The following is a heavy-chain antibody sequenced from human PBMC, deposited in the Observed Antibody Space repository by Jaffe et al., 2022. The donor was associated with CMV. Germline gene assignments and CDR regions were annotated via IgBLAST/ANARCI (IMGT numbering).Heavy chain of an antibody. J-gene: IGHJ6*03. Sequence: QVQLQQWGAGLLKPSETLSLTCAVYGGSFSGYYWSWIRQPPGKGLEWIGEINHSGSTNYNPSLKSRVTISVDTSKNQFSLKLSSVTAADTAVYYCARGYRDYYYDSSGYYPHYYYYMDVWGKGTTVTVSS. D-gene: IGHD3-22*01. CDR3: ARGYRDYYYDSSGYYPHYYYYMDV. CDR1: GGSFSGYY. V-gene: IGHV4-34*01. CDR2: INHSGST.